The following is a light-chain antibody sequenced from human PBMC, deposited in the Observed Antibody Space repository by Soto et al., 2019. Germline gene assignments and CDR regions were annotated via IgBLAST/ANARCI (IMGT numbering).Light chain of an antibody. CDR1: QSVSSF. J-gene: IGKJ4*01. Sequence: EIVLTQSPATLSLSPGERATLSCRASQSVSSFLAWYQQKPGQAPRLLIYDASNRATGIPARFSGSGSGTDFALTISSLEPEDFAVSYCMQRSNWPLTFGGGTKVEIK. CDR3: MQRSNWPLT. V-gene: IGKV3-11*01. CDR2: DAS.